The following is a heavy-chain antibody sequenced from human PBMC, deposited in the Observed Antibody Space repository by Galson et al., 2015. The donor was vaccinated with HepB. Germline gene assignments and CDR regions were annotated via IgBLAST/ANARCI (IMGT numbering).Heavy chain of an antibody. V-gene: IGHV3-30-3*01. CDR1: GFTFSSYA. CDR2: ISYDGSNK. D-gene: IGHD3-9*01. CDR3: ARDAGYFDWLLRGLSWFDP. Sequence: SLRLSCAASGFTFSSYAMHWVRQAPGKGLEWVAVISYDGSNKYYADSVKGRFTISRDNSKNTLYLQMNSLRAEDTAVYYCARDAGYFDWLLRGLSWFDPWGQGTLVTVSS. J-gene: IGHJ5*02.